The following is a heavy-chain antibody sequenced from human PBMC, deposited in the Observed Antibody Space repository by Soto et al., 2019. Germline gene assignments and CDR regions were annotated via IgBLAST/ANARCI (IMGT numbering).Heavy chain of an antibody. CDR1: GFTFSDYY. Sequence: GGSLRLSCAASGFTFSDYYMSWIRQAPGKGLEWVSYISSSSSYTNYADSVKGRFTISRDNAKNSLYLQMNSLRAEDTAVYYCARFRPKIGELFVYYFDYWGQGTLVTVS. V-gene: IGHV3-11*03. CDR2: ISSSSSYT. J-gene: IGHJ4*02. D-gene: IGHD3-10*01. CDR3: ARFRPKIGELFVYYFDY.